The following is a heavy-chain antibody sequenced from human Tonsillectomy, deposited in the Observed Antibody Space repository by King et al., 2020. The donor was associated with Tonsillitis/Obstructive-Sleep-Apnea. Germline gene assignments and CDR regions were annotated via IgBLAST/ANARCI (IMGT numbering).Heavy chain of an antibody. CDR2: MNANSGNT. CDR1: GYTFTSYD. CDR3: ARGTYYYARDYFDY. Sequence: VQLVESGAEVKKPGASVKVSCKASGYTFTSYDINWVRQATGQGLEWMGWMNANSGNTDYAQKFQGRVTMTRNTAISKAYMELSSLRSEDTAVYYCARGTYYYARDYFDYWGQGTLVTVSS. V-gene: IGHV1-8*01. D-gene: IGHD3-10*02. J-gene: IGHJ4*02.